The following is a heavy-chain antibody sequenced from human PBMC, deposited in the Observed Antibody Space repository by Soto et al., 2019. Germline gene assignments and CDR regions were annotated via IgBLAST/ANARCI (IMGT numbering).Heavy chain of an antibody. Sequence: PSETLSLTCAVSGGSISSSNWWSWVRQAPGKGLEWIGEVYHRGGTNYNPSLESRVTISVDTSKNQFSLKLSSVTAADTAVYYCARGGVLGVDFDYWGQGTLVTVSS. D-gene: IGHD1-26*01. J-gene: IGHJ4*02. CDR3: ARGGVLGVDFDY. CDR1: GGSISSSNW. CDR2: VYHRGGT. V-gene: IGHV4-4*02.